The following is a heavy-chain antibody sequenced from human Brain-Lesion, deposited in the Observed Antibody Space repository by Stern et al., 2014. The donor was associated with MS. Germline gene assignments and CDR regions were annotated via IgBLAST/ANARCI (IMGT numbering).Heavy chain of an antibody. J-gene: IGHJ6*02. D-gene: IGHD3-22*01. CDR2: IFNRGST. Sequence: QVQLVESGPGLVKPSQTLSLSCTVSGGSISSGGYYWSWIRQPAGKGLEWIGRIFNRGSTSYNPSLKSRVTISIDTSKNQFSLRLNSMTAADTAVYYCARGRVVLGFQYYATDVWGQGTTVIVSS. CDR3: ARGRVVLGFQYYATDV. CDR1: GGSISSGGYY. V-gene: IGHV4-61*02.